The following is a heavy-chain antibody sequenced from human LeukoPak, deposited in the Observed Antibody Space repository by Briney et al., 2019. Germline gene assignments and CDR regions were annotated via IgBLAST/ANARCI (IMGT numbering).Heavy chain of an antibody. CDR1: GFNFSSYE. Sequence: PGGSLRLSCAASGFNFSSYEMNWVRQAPGKGLEWVSYISSSGSTIYYADSVKGRFTISRDNAKNSLYLQMNSLRAEDTAVYYCATGGPRGRYFDNWGQGTLVTVSS. J-gene: IGHJ4*02. CDR2: ISSSGSTI. CDR3: ATGGPRGRYFDN. D-gene: IGHD2-15*01. V-gene: IGHV3-48*03.